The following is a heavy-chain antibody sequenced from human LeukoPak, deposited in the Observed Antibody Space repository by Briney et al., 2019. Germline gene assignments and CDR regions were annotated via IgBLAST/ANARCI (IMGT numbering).Heavy chain of an antibody. CDR1: GFTFNVYG. Sequence: GGSLRLSCATSGFTFNVYGMHWVRQAPGKGLEWVAVISYDGSNKYYADSVKGRFTISRDNSKNTLYLQMNSLRAEDTAVYYCAKCGSDYYDSSGYYYPTAEYFQHWGQGTLVTVSS. V-gene: IGHV3-30*18. CDR3: AKCGSDYYDSSGYYYPTAEYFQH. J-gene: IGHJ1*01. CDR2: ISYDGSNK. D-gene: IGHD3-22*01.